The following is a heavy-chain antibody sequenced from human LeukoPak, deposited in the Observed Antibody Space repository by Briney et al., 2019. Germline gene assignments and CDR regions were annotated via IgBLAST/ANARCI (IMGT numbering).Heavy chain of an antibody. J-gene: IGHJ4*02. CDR2: IKQDGSEK. CDR1: GFTFSSYW. D-gene: IGHD3-10*01. Sequence: GGSLRLSSAASGFTFSSYWMSWVRQAPGKGLEWVANIKQDGSEKYYVDSVKGRFTISRDNAKNSLYLQMNSPRAEDTAVYYCARVPPSLWFGELLYFVCWGQGTLVSVSS. CDR3: ARVPPSLWFGELLYFVC. V-gene: IGHV3-7*01.